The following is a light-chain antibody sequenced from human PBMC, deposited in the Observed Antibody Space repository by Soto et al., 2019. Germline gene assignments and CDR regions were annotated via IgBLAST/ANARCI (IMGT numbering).Light chain of an antibody. CDR3: QAWDRSTVV. J-gene: IGLJ2*01. Sequence: SYELTQPPSVSVSPGQTASITCSGDKLGDKYACWYQQKPGQSPVLVIYQDSKRPSGIPERFSGSNSGNTATLTISGTQAMDEADYYCQAWDRSTVVFVGGTKLTVL. CDR2: QDS. CDR1: KLGDKY. V-gene: IGLV3-1*01.